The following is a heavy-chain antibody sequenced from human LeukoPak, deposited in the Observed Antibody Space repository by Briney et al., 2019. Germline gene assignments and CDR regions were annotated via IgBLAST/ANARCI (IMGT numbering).Heavy chain of an antibody. Sequence: GGSLRLSCAAPGFTFSSYAMSWGRQAPGGGLEWLSSMKGTGETFYEDSVRGRFTLSRDDSRNTVYLQLNNLRVEDTAVYYCARASWVSSADAVRWGQGTVVTVSS. V-gene: IGHV3-23*01. CDR2: MKGTGET. CDR3: ARASWVSSADAVR. J-gene: IGHJ4*02. CDR1: GFTFSSYA. D-gene: IGHD3-16*01.